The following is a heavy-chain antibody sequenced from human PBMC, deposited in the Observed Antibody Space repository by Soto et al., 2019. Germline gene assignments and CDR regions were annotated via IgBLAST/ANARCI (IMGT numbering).Heavy chain of an antibody. J-gene: IGHJ4*02. D-gene: IGHD5-12*01. CDR1: GFSLSTNGMG. CDR3: ARLTRGVYDLDRLWEKFDY. V-gene: IGHV2-5*02. Sequence: QITVKESGLTLVKPTQTLTLTCTFSGFSLSTNGMGVGWIRQSPGKALAGLALIYWDDDKRYSRTLRSRLTITQDTSKTQADLTLPTLAPADTATSYCARLTRGVYDLDRLWEKFDYWGQGTLVTVSS. CDR2: IYWDDDK.